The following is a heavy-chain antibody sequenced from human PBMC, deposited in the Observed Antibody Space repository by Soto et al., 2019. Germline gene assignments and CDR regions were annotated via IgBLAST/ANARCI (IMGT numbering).Heavy chain of an antibody. D-gene: IGHD3-10*01. CDR1: GGSISSSSYY. CDR3: ARRYYGSGSYYFLGR. Sequence: QLQLQESGPGLVKPSETLSLTCTVSGGSISSSSYYWGWIRQPPGKGLEWIGSIYYSGSTYYNPSLKIRVTISVDTSKNQFSLKLSSVTAADTGVYYCARRYYGSGSYYFLGRWGQGTLVTVSS. V-gene: IGHV4-39*01. CDR2: IYYSGST. J-gene: IGHJ4*02.